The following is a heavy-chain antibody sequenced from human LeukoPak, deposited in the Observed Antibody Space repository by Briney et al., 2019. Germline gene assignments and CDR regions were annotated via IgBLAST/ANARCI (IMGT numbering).Heavy chain of an antibody. V-gene: IGHV3-21*01. D-gene: IGHD3-3*01. CDR1: GFTFSSYS. CDR3: ARDLTIFGVVDPAFDY. Sequence: PGGSLRLSCAASGFTFSSYSMNWVRQAPGKGLEWVSSISSSSYIYYADSVKGRFTISRDNAKNSLYLQMNSLRAEDTAVYYCARDLTIFGVVDPAFDYWGQGTLVTVSS. CDR2: ISSSSYI. J-gene: IGHJ4*02.